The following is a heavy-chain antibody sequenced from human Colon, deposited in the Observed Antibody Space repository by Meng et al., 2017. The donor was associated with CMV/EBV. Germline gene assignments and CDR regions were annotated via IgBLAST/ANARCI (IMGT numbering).Heavy chain of an antibody. Sequence: SGFTFSSDARTWVRQAPGKGLERVSGITGSASITYYADSVKGRFTISRDNSKNTLYLQMNSLRAEDTALYYCAKGLYYYDSSGYNYWGQGTLVTVSS. CDR2: ITGSASIT. D-gene: IGHD3-22*01. CDR3: AKGLYYYDSSGYNY. J-gene: IGHJ4*02. V-gene: IGHV3-23*01. CDR1: GFTFSSDA.